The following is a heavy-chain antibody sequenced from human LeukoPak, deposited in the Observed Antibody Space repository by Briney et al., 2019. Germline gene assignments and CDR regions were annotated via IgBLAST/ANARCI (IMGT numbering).Heavy chain of an antibody. CDR3: ARGPDTYYDSLTGSFDS. CDR1: GFTFDDYG. CDR2: INWNGGST. D-gene: IGHD3-9*01. Sequence: GGSLRLSCAASGFTFDDYGMSWVRQAPGKGLEGVSGINWNGGSTGYADSVKGRFTISRDNAKNSLYLQMNSLRAEDTALYYCARGPDTYYDSLTGSFDSWGQEDLVTVSS. V-gene: IGHV3-20*04. J-gene: IGHJ4*02.